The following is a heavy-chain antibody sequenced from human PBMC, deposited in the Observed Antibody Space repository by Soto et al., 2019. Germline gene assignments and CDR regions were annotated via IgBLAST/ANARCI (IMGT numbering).Heavy chain of an antibody. D-gene: IGHD2-21*01. CDR3: ARDDGDGYNPLYY. CDR1: GGTFSSYA. CDR2: IMPIFGTA. J-gene: IGHJ4*02. Sequence: QVQLVQSGAEVKKPVSSVKVSCKASGGTFSSYAISWVRQAPGQGLEWMGGIMPIFGTANYAQKIQRRVTITADEFTSTAYMELCSLSSEDTAPYYCARDDGDGYNPLYYWGQGTLVTVSS. V-gene: IGHV1-69*01.